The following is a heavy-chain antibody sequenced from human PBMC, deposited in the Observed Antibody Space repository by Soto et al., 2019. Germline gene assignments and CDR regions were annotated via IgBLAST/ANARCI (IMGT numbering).Heavy chain of an antibody. Sequence: PGGSLRLSCAASGFTFSRYAMSWVRQAPGKGLEWVSTVTGGGHTTYNADSVNGRFTISRDNSKNTLYLQMNNLRAEDTAIYYCASSSGDLYVYCMDIWRPLTTVTVSS. CDR3: ASSSGDLYVYCMDI. D-gene: IGHD3-10*01. V-gene: IGHV3-23*01. J-gene: IGHJ6*02. CDR1: GFTFSRYA. CDR2: VTGGGHTT.